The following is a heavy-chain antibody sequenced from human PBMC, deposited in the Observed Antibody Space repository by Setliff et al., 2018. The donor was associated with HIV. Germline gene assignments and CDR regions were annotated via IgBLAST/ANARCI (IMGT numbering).Heavy chain of an antibody. J-gene: IGHJ6*03. CDR2: INWNGGST. Sequence: GGSLRLSCAASGFTFDDYGMSWVRQAPGKGLEWVSGINWNGGSTGYADSVKGRFTISRDNAKNSLYLQMNSLRAEDTALYYCARTTYGSGDYYYYYMDVWGKGTTVTVSS. D-gene: IGHD3-10*01. CDR1: GFTFDDYG. V-gene: IGHV3-20*04. CDR3: ARTTYGSGDYYYYYMDV.